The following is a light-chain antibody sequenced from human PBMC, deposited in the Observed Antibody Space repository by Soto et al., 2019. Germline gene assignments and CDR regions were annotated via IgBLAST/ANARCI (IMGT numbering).Light chain of an antibody. V-gene: IGKV3-20*01. CDR2: GAS. CDR3: QQYGSSGT. Sequence: NVFAKSPGTRSLTQGERATLSCRATQSVGNNYLAWSQQKPGQAPRLLIYGASNRATGIPDRISGSGSRTDFTLTISRLEPEDSAVFYYQQYGSSGTFGLGTRGDIK. J-gene: IGKJ1*01. CDR1: QSVGNNY.